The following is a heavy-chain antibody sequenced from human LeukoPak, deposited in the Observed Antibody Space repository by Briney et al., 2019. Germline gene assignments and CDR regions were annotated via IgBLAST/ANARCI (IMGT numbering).Heavy chain of an antibody. D-gene: IGHD1-14*01. CDR3: ARDPSVTDTYYFDY. J-gene: IGHJ4*02. V-gene: IGHV3-21*01. Sequence: GGSLRLSCAASGFTFSSYSMNWVRQAPGKGLEWVSSISSSSSYIYYADSVKGRFTISRDNAKNSLYLQMNSLRAEDTAVYYCARDPSVTDTYYFDYWGQGTLVTVSS. CDR1: GFTFSSYS. CDR2: ISSSSSYI.